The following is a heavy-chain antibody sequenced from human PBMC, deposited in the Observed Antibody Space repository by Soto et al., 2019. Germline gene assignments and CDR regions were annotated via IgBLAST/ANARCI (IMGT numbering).Heavy chain of an antibody. Sequence: EVQLLESGGGLVQPGGSLRLSCAASGFTFSSYAMSWVRQAPGKGLEWVSAISGSGGSTYYADSVKGRFTISRDNSKNTLYLQMNSLRAEDTAVYYCAKVELLWFGEETSTEYFQHWGQGTLVTVSS. CDR1: GFTFSSYA. CDR3: AKVELLWFGEETSTEYFQH. CDR2: ISGSGGST. D-gene: IGHD3-10*01. J-gene: IGHJ1*01. V-gene: IGHV3-23*01.